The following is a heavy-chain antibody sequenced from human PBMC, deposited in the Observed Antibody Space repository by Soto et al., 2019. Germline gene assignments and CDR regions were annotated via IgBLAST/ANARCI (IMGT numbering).Heavy chain of an antibody. CDR1: GFTFSSYG. V-gene: IGHV3-30*18. D-gene: IGHD6-13*01. CDR2: ISYDGSNK. Sequence: GGSLRLSCAASGFTFSSYGMHWVRQAPGKGLEWVAVISYDGSNKYYADSVKGRFTISRDNSKNTLYLQMNSLRAEDTAVYYCAKDRSSSWYYFDYWGQGTLVTVSS. CDR3: AKDRSSSWYYFDY. J-gene: IGHJ4*02.